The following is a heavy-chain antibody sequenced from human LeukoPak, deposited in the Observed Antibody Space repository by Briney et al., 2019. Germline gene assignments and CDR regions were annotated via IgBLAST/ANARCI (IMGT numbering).Heavy chain of an antibody. Sequence: ASVKVSCKASGYTFTGYYMHWLRQAPGQALQWMGSINPNSGGTNYAQKFQGRVTMTKDTSISTAYMELSRLRSDDTAVYYCARATRGSNWDYWGQGTLVTVSS. D-gene: IGHD1-26*01. V-gene: IGHV1-2*02. CDR1: GYTFTGYY. J-gene: IGHJ4*02. CDR3: ARATRGSNWDY. CDR2: INPNSGGT.